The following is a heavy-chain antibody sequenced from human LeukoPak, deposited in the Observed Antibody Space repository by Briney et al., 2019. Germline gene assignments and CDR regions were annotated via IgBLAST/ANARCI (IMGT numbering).Heavy chain of an antibody. CDR3: ARDPRVDCSGGSCYMDV. Sequence: GGSPRLSCAASGFTFSSYAMHWVRQAPGKGLEWVAVISYDGSNKYYADSVKGRFTISRDNSKNTLYLQMNSLRAEDTAVYYCARDPRVDCSGGSCYMDVWGKGTTVTVSS. CDR2: ISYDGSNK. CDR1: GFTFSSYA. V-gene: IGHV3-30*04. D-gene: IGHD2-15*01. J-gene: IGHJ6*03.